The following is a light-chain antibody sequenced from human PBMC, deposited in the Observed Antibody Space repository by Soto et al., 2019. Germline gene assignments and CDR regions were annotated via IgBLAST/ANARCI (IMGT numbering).Light chain of an antibody. CDR1: ESVSIK. J-gene: IGKJ4*01. CDR2: GVS. CDR3: QQYSDWPLT. Sequence: ASESVSIKLAWFQQKPGQAPRLLMYGVSTRATGMPARFSGSGSGTEFTLIISSLQSEDIADYYCQQYSDWPLTFGGGTKVDI. V-gene: IGKV3D-15*01.